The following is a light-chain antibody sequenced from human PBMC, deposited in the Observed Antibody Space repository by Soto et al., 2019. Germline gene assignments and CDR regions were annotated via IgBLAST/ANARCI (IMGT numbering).Light chain of an antibody. Sequence: QSVLTQPPSVSGAPGQGVTISCTGNSANIGADYDVHWYQQLPGAAPKLLIYGNFHRPSGVPDRFSGSKSVASASLAITGLQAEDEADYYCQSYDRNLNSGVFGGGTQLTVL. J-gene: IGLJ3*02. CDR1: SANIGADYD. CDR3: QSYDRNLNSGV. V-gene: IGLV1-40*01. CDR2: GNF.